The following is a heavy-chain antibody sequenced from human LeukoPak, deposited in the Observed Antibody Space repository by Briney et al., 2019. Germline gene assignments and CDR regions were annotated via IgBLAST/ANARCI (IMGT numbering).Heavy chain of an antibody. Sequence: PGGSLRLSCAASGFTFSSYAMSWVRQPPGKGLEWIGSIYYSGSTYYNPSLKSRVTISVDTSKNQFSLKLSSVTAADTAVYYCASLFNDYVWGSYSLDWGQGTLVTVSS. CDR3: ASLFNDYVWGSYSLD. J-gene: IGHJ4*02. CDR1: GFTFSSYA. CDR2: IYYSGST. V-gene: IGHV4-39*01. D-gene: IGHD3-16*01.